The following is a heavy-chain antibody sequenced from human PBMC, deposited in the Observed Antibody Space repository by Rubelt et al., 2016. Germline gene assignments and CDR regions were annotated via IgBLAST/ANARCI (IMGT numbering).Heavy chain of an antibody. CDR2: INHSGST. CDR3: ARPGVGSGTYLHAFDI. V-gene: IGHV4-34*01. J-gene: IGHJ3*02. CDR1: GGSFSGYY. D-gene: IGHD1-26*01. Sequence: QVQLQQWGAGLLKPSETLSLTCAVYGGSFSGYYWSWIRQPPGKGLEWIGEINHSGSTNYNPSLKSRVTISVDTSNNKFSLKLSSVTAADPAVYYCARPGVGSGTYLHAFDIWCQGTMVTVS.